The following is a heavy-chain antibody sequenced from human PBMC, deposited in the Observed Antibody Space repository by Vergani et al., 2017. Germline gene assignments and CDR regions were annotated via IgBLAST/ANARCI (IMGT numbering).Heavy chain of an antibody. J-gene: IGHJ4*02. CDR3: ARVLTGQLEPGY. V-gene: IGHV1-69*04. CDR1: GGTFSSYA. CDR2: IIPILGIA. D-gene: IGHD6-13*01. Sequence: QFQLVQSGAEVKKPGSSVKVSCKASGGTFSSYAISWVRQSPGQGLEWMGRIIPILGIANYAQKFQGIVTITPDKSTSTAYMELSSLRSEDTAVYYCARVLTGQLEPGYWGQGTLVTVSS.